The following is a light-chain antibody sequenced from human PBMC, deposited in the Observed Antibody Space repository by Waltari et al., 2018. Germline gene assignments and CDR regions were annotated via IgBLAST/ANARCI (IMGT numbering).Light chain of an antibody. CDR3: QHYHSLPYT. CDR2: VAS. J-gene: IGKJ2*01. V-gene: IGKV1-33*01. CDR1: QDITTS. Sequence: TCQATQDITTSLSWFQQKPGKAPQLLIYVASSLQAGVPSRFSGTGSGTAFSFTITSLQPEDSATYYCQHYHSLPYTFGRGTKLQIK.